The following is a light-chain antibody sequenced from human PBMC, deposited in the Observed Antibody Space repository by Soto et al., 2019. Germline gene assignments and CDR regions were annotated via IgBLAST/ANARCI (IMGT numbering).Light chain of an antibody. CDR2: EGS. V-gene: IGLV2-23*01. J-gene: IGLJ3*02. CDR1: SNDVGSYAL. Sequence: QSALTQPASVSGSPGQSITISCTGTSNDVGSYALVSWYQNHPGKAPKLMIYEGSKRPSGVSNRFSGSKSGNTASLTISGLQAEDEADYYCCSYAGSSTWVFGGGTKLTVL. CDR3: CSYAGSSTWV.